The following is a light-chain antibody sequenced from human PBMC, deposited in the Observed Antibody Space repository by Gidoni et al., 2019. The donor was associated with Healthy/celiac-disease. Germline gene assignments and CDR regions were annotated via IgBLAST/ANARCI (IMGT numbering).Light chain of an antibody. CDR2: DAS. CDR1: QSVSSY. CDR3: QQRSNWPPFT. V-gene: IGKV3-11*01. Sequence: EIVLTQSPATLSLSPGERATLSCRASQSVSSYLAWYQQKPGQAPRLLIYDASNRATGIPARLSGSGSGTDFTLTISSLEPEDCAVYYCQQRSNWPPFTFGGGTKVEIK. J-gene: IGKJ4*01.